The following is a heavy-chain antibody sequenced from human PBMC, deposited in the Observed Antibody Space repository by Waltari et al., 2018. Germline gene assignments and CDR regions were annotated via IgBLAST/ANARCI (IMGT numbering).Heavy chain of an antibody. CDR3: AKDKYGFGVSPLDMDV. D-gene: IGHD3-10*01. CDR2: ISEDVGST. V-gene: IGHV3-43D*03. J-gene: IGHJ6*03. CDR1: GFIFDNFA. Sequence: EVQLVESGGVVVQPGGSLRLSCAASGFIFDNFAIHWVRQAPGKGLEWLSLISEDVGSTYYADSVKGRFIVSRDNGERSLYLEMNSLRPEDSALYYCAKDKYGFGVSPLDMDVWGKGTTVTVSS.